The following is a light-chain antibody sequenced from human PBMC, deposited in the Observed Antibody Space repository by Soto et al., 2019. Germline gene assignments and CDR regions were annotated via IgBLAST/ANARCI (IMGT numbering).Light chain of an antibody. V-gene: IGKV3D-20*02. CDR3: HQSNNWLALT. J-gene: IGKJ4*01. CDR2: AAS. Sequence: EIVLTQSPGTLSLSPGERVTLSCRASESVAGDYLAWYQQNPGQAPRLLIYAASDRATGIPDRFSGGGSGTDFTLTISSLQSEDSAVYYCHQSNNWLALTFGGGTKVEIK. CDR1: ESVAGDY.